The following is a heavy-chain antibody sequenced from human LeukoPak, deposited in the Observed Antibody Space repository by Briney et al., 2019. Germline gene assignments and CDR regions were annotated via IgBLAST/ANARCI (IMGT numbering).Heavy chain of an antibody. V-gene: IGHV4-39*01. D-gene: IGHD1-26*01. CDR2: IYHSGTT. CDR3: ARLVGAATDPFDY. J-gene: IGHJ4*02. CDR1: GASISGTRYY. Sequence: SETLSLTCTVSGASISGTRYYWGWVRQPPGKGLEWIGTIYHSGTTYYTPSLKSRVTISIDTSKNQFSLKLSSVTAADTAVYYCARLVGAATDPFDYWGQGTLVTVSS.